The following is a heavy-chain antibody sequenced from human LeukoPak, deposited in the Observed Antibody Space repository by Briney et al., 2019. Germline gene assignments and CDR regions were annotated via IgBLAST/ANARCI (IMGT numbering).Heavy chain of an antibody. CDR3: ARDLTDGGNYYDAFDI. D-gene: IGHD1-26*01. CDR2: IHNSGIP. Sequence: SETLSLTCTVSGGSVSFYHWNWIRQPPGKGLEWIGYIHNSGIPNYNPSLKSRVSISVDTSKNQFSLSLSSVTAADTAVYYCARDLTDGGNYYDAFDIWSQGTMVTVSS. CDR1: GGSVSFYH. J-gene: IGHJ3*02. V-gene: IGHV4-59*02.